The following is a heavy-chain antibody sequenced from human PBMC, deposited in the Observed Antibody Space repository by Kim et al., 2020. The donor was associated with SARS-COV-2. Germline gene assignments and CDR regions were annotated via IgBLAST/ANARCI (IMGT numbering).Heavy chain of an antibody. D-gene: IGHD3-22*01. V-gene: IGHV3-64D*09. CDR3: VKEGRGYDSSGYHFDY. Sequence: SVKGRFTISRDNSKNTLYLQMSSLRAEDTAVYYCVKEGRGYDSSGYHFDYWGQGTLVTVSS. J-gene: IGHJ4*02.